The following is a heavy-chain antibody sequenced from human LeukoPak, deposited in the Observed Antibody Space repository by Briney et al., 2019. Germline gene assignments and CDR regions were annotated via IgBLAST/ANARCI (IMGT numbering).Heavy chain of an antibody. J-gene: IGHJ4*02. D-gene: IGHD4-23*01. CDR1: NGSISIYY. Sequence: SETLSLTCTVSNGSISIYYWSWVRQPAGKGLEWIGRISASGSTNYNPSLKSRVTMSVDTSKNQFSLKLSSVTAADTAVYYCAREITVARPFDYWGQGTLVTVSS. CDR2: ISASGST. V-gene: IGHV4-4*07. CDR3: AREITVARPFDY.